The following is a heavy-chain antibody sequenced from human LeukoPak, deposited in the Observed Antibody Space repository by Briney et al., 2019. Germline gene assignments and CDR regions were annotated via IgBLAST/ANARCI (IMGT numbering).Heavy chain of an antibody. CDR3: VSPSSGSFDY. CDR2: INGDGTIT. D-gene: IGHD6-19*01. CDR1: GFTFSSHW. J-gene: IGHJ4*02. Sequence: PGGSLRLSCAGSGFTFSSHWLHWVRQAPGEGLMWVSRINGDGTITTYADSVKGRFTISRDNAKNTLYLQMNGLRAEDTAVYYCVSPSSGSFDYWGQGTLLTVSS. V-gene: IGHV3-74*01.